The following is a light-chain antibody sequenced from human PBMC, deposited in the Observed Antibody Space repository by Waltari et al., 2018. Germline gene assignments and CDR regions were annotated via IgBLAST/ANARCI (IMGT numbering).Light chain of an antibody. CDR1: STDLASYNL. V-gene: IGLV2-23*01. CDR3: CSYTGSSTSYG. J-gene: IGLJ1*01. CDR2: EAT. Sequence: QSALSQPASVSGSPGQSLTITCTGASTDLASYNLVAWYQPHPNRAPKLIIYEATKRPAGISHRSSGAKSGATASLRISGLQADDEADYYCCSYTGSSTSYGCGGGTKVTVL.